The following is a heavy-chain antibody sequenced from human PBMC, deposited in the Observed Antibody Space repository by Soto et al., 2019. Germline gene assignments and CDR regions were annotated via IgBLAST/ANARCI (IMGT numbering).Heavy chain of an antibody. V-gene: IGHV1-69*13. CDR2: IIPIFGTA. D-gene: IGHD4-4*01. J-gene: IGHJ6*02. CDR1: GGSFSSYA. CDR3: ARGPNYSNYDYYYYYGMDV. Sequence: SVKVSCKASGGSFSSYAISWVRQAPGQGLEWMGGIIPIFGTANYAQKFQGRVTITADESTSTAYMELSSLRSEDTAVYYCARGPNYSNYDYYYYYGMDVWGQGTTVTVSS.